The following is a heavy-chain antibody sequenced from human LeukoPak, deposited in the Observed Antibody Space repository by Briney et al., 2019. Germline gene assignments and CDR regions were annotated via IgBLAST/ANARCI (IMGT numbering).Heavy chain of an antibody. CDR2: MKPNSGNT. D-gene: IGHD5-18*01. V-gene: IGHV1-8*02. J-gene: IGHJ4*02. Sequence: ASVKVSCKGSGYTFTSYDINWVRQATGQGLEWMGWMKPNSGNTGYAQNFQGRVTMTRNTSISTAYMELSSLRSEDTAVYYCARVLKRGYSYGYGYWGQGTLVTVSS. CDR3: ARVLKRGYSYGYGY. CDR1: GYTFTSYD.